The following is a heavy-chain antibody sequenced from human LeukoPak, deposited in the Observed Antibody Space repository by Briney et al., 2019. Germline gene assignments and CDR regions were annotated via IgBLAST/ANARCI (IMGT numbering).Heavy chain of an antibody. CDR1: GYTFTGYY. CDR3: ARGPLPAAMEGCDY. J-gene: IGHJ4*02. D-gene: IGHD2-2*01. CDR2: INPNSGGT. V-gene: IGHV1-2*02. Sequence: ASVKVSCKASGYTFTGYYMHWVRQAPGQGLEWMGWINPNSGGTNYAQKFQGRVTMTRDTSISTAYMELGRLRSDDTAVYYCARGPLPAAMEGCDYWGQGILVTVSS.